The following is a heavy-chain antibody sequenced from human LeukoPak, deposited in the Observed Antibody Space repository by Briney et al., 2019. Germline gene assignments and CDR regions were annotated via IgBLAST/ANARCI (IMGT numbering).Heavy chain of an antibody. V-gene: IGHV3-23*01. CDR3: AKSVYHSGNY. Sequence: GGSLRLSCAASGFTISTYGMSWVRQAPGKGLERVSSISGGTTYYADSVKGRFTISRDNSKNTVSLQMNSLRAEDTAVYYCAKSVYHSGNYWGQGTLITVSS. CDR2: ISGGTT. D-gene: IGHD3-10*01. J-gene: IGHJ4*02. CDR1: GFTISTYG.